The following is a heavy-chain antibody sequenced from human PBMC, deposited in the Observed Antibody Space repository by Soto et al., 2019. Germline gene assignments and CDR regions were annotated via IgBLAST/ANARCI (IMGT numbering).Heavy chain of an antibody. CDR1: GYTFTSYA. V-gene: IGHV1-3*05. J-gene: IGHJ2*01. Sequence: QVQLVQSGAEEKKPGASVKVSCKASGYTFTSYAMHWVRQAPGQRLEWMGWINAGNGNTKYSQKFQGRVTITRDTSARPAYMALSSLRSEDTAVYYCARAPSWWSFDLWGRGTLVTVSS. CDR2: INAGNGNT. CDR3: ARAPSWWSFDL.